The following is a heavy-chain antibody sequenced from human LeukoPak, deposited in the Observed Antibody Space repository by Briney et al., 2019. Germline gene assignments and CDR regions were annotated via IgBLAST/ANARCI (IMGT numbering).Heavy chain of an antibody. J-gene: IGHJ4*02. CDR1: GFSFSSYE. CDR3: ARQYSYDSSGYYPWDY. CDR2: ISVGAGDI. V-gene: IGHV3-48*03. D-gene: IGHD3-22*01. Sequence: GGSLRLSCTTSGFSFSSYEMNWVRQAPGKGLEWVSYISVGAGDIRYVDSVKGRFTISRDNAKNTLYLQMNSLRAEDTAMYYCARQYSYDSSGYYPWDYWGQGTLVTVSS.